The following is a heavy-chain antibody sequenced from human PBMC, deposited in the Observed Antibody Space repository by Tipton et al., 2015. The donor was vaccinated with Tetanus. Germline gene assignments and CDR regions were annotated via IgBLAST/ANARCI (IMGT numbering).Heavy chain of an antibody. V-gene: IGHV4-34*01. CDR2: INPSGGA. CDR3: ARPVKQWLVPVDS. Sequence: GLVKPSETLSLTCAVSGGSFSGHYWSWIRQPPGEGLEWIGEINPSGGASYNPSLKSRVTISVDTSKNQFSLKLTSVTAADTAVYHCARPVKQWLVPVDSWGQGTLVTVSS. CDR1: GGSFSGHY. D-gene: IGHD6-19*01. J-gene: IGHJ4*02.